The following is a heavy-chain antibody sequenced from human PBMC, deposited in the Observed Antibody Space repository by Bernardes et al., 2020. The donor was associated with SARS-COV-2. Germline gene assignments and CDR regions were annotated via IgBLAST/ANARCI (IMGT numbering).Heavy chain of an antibody. J-gene: IGHJ4*02. CDR2: ISYSGST. CDR1: GGSFSSGGYY. CDR3: ARDDVGAAAGIY. Sequence: SETLSLTCTVSGGSFSSGGYYWSWIRQHTGKGLEWFGYISYSGSTYYNPSLKSRVTISVDTSKNQFSLKLSSVTAADTAVYYCARDDVGAAAGIYWGQGTLVTGSA. V-gene: IGHV4-31*03. D-gene: IGHD6-13*01.